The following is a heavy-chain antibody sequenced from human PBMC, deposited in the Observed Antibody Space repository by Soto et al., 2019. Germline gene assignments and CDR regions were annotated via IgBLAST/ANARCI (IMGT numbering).Heavy chain of an antibody. D-gene: IGHD2-15*01. V-gene: IGHV1-69*13. Sequence: SVKVSCKASGGTFSSYAISWVRQAPGQGLEWMGGIIPIFGTANYAQKFQGRVTITADESTSTAYMELSSLRSEDTAVYYCARSRVVVAATEGYYYYYGMDVWGQGTTVTVSS. CDR3: ARSRVVVAATEGYYYYYGMDV. J-gene: IGHJ6*02. CDR2: IIPIFGTA. CDR1: GGTFSSYA.